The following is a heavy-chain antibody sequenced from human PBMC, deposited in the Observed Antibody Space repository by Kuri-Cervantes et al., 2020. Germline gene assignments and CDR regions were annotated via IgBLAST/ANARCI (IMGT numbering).Heavy chain of an antibody. CDR2: ISYDGSNK. J-gene: IGHJ4*02. Sequence: GGSLRLSCAASGFTFSSCAMHWVRQAPGKGLEWVAVISYDGSNKYYADSVKGRFTISRDNSKNTLYLQMNSLRAEDTAVYYCARVPVAGTWGHSFDYWGQGTLVTVSS. V-gene: IGHV3-30*01. CDR1: GFTFSSCA. CDR3: ARVPVAGTWGHSFDY. D-gene: IGHD6-19*01.